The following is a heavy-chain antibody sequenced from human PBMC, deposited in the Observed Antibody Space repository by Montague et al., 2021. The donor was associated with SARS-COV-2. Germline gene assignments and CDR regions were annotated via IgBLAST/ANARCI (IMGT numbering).Heavy chain of an antibody. CDR1: GPSFSGYY. V-gene: IGHV4-34*01. D-gene: IGHD3-10*01. Sequence: SETLSLTCAVHGPSFSGYYWNWIRQSPGKRLEWIGEINHGGSTKFSPSLKGRLTISTDTSKNQFSLKLTSVAAADTAVSYCARLRDGVVPSPILGFGSFYAYYYIDDWGRGTPVTVSS. CDR3: ARLRDGVVPSPILGFGSFYAYYYIDD. J-gene: IGHJ6*03. CDR2: INHGGST.